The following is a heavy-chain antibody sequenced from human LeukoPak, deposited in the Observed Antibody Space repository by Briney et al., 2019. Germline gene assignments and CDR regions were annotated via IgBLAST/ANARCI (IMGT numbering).Heavy chain of an antibody. CDR3: ARGHVWFDP. CDR1: GFTFSSYG. Sequence: PGRSLRLSCAASGFTFSSYGMQWVRQAPGKGLDWVAGIWYDGSNKNYADSVKGRFTISRDNAKNSLYLQMNSLRAEDMAVYYCARGHVWFDPWGQGTLVTVSS. J-gene: IGHJ5*02. CDR2: IWYDGSNK. V-gene: IGHV3-33*01.